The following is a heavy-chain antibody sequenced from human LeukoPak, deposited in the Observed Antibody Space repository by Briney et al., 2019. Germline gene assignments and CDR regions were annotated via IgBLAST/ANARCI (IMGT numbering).Heavy chain of an antibody. CDR2: IYYSGST. CDR3: AGARIAAAGRNDDAFGI. Sequence: PSETLSLTCTVSGGSISSYYWSWIRQPPGKGLEWIGYIYYSGSTNYNPSLKSRVTISVDTSKNQFSLKLSSVTAADTAVYYCAGARIAAAGRNDDAFGIWGQGTMVTVSS. J-gene: IGHJ3*02. CDR1: GGSISSYY. D-gene: IGHD6-13*01. V-gene: IGHV4-59*08.